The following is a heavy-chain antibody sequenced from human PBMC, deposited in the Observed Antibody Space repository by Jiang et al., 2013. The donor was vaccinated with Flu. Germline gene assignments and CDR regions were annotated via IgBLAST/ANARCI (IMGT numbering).Heavy chain of an antibody. V-gene: IGHV4-34*01. CDR2: INFRGVT. Sequence: LLKPSETLSLTCAVYGGSFSGYYGSWIRQPPGKGLEWIGEINFRGVTKINPSLKSRVTISVDRSKNQFSLKLESVSAADTAVYYCARWRSYCGGARCFEGTHDYFDFWGQGTLVTVSS. CDR3: ARWRSYCGGARCFEGTHDYFDF. D-gene: IGHD2-21*01. J-gene: IGHJ4*02. CDR1: GGSFSGYY.